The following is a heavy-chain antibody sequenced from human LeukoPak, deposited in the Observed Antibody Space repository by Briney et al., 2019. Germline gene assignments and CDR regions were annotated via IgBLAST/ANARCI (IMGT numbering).Heavy chain of an antibody. CDR3: AKDSGDYEYFQH. Sequence: SGGSLRLSCAASGFTFSSYAMSWVRQAPGKGLEWVSAISGSGGSTYYADSVKGRFTISRDNSKNTLYLQMNSLRAEDTAVYYCAKDSGDYEYFQHWGQGTLVTVSS. J-gene: IGHJ1*01. V-gene: IGHV3-23*01. CDR2: ISGSGGST. D-gene: IGHD4-17*01. CDR1: GFTFSSYA.